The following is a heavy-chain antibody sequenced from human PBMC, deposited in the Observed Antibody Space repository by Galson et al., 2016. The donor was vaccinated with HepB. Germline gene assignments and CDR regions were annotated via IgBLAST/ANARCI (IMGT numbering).Heavy chain of an antibody. D-gene: IGHD2-21*01. J-gene: IGHJ4*02. CDR3: ARDGDFSASYYFDY. Sequence: SLRLSCAASGFPFRSYWMHWVRQAPGKGLVWVSRINSDGSSTGYADSVEGRFTISRDNAKNTLYLQMNSLRAEDTAVYYCARDGDFSASYYFDYWGQGTLVTVSS. V-gene: IGHV3-74*01. CDR2: INSDGSST. CDR1: GFPFRSYW.